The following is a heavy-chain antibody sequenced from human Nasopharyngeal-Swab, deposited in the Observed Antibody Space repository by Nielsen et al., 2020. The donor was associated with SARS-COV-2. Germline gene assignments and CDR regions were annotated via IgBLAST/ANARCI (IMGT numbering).Heavy chain of an antibody. D-gene: IGHD5-18*01. CDR2: ISSSSSYI. CDR3: ANSVDAAMADY. V-gene: IGHV3-21*04. Sequence: WIRQSPGKGLEWVSSISSSSSYIYYADSVKGRFTISRDNSKNTLYLQMNSLRAEDTAVYYCANSVDAAMADYWGQGTLVTVSS. J-gene: IGHJ4*02.